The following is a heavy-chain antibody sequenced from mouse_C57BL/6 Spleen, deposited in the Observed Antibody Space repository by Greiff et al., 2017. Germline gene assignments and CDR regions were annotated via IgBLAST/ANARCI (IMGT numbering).Heavy chain of an antibody. Sequence: EVQLQQSGAELVRPGASVKLSCTASGFNIKDDYMHWVKQRPEQGLEWIGWIDPENGDTEYASKFQGKATITADTSSNTAYLQLSSLTSEDTAVYYCTGDYDDGAWFAYWGQGTLVTVSA. CDR1: GFNIKDDY. D-gene: IGHD2-4*01. J-gene: IGHJ3*01. CDR3: TGDYDDGAWFAY. V-gene: IGHV14-4*01. CDR2: IDPENGDT.